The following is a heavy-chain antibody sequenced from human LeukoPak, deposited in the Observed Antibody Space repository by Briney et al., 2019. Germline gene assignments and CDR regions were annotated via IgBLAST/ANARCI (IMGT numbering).Heavy chain of an antibody. Sequence: SETLSLTCTVSGGSISSYYWSWIRQPPRKGLEWIGYIYYSGSTNYNPSLKSRVTISVDTSKNQFSLKLSSVTAADTAVYYCARNLGYCSSTSCPLAWFDPWGQGTLVTVSS. V-gene: IGHV4-59*01. J-gene: IGHJ5*02. CDR3: ARNLGYCSSTSCPLAWFDP. CDR2: IYYSGST. CDR1: GGSISSYY. D-gene: IGHD2-2*01.